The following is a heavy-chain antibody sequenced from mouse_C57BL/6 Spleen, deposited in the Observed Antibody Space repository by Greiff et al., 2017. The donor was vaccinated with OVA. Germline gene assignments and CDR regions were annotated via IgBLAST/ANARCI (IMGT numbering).Heavy chain of an antibody. J-gene: IGHJ3*01. CDR2: IRSKSNNYAT. CDR3: VRHVNDGYYSAWCAY. Sequence: EVKLVESGGGLVQPKGSLKLSCAASGFSFNTYAMNWVRQAPGKGLEWVARIRSKSNNYATYYDDSVKDRFTISRDDSESMLYLQMNNLKTEDTAMYYCVRHVNDGYYSAWCAYWGQGTLVTVSA. V-gene: IGHV10-1*01. CDR1: GFSFNTYA. D-gene: IGHD2-3*01.